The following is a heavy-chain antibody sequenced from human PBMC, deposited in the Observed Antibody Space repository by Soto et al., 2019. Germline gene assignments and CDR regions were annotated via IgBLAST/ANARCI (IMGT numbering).Heavy chain of an antibody. CDR1: GYDFATYW. CDR3: ARQRYNSGPTDNDMDV. V-gene: IGHV5-51*01. D-gene: IGHD6-19*01. J-gene: IGHJ6*02. Sequence: PGESLKISCKGSGYDFATYWIGWVRQMPGKGPEWMGIIYPGDSDTKYSPSFQGQVTISVDKSISTAYLQWSSLKASDTAMYYCARQRYNSGPTDNDMDVWGQGTTVTVS. CDR2: IYPGDSDT.